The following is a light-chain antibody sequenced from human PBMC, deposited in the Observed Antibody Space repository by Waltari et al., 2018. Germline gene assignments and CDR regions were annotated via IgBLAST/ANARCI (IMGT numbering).Light chain of an antibody. Sequence: DIQMTQSPSSLSASVGDTVTISCRASQTIDVYLNWYQQQPGKAPNLLIYAASTLRIGVPSRFSGFGSETEFTLTITGLQPEDFATYYCQQSLDSPYTFGQGTRLEI. CDR2: AAS. CDR3: QQSLDSPYT. V-gene: IGKV1-39*01. J-gene: IGKJ2*01. CDR1: QTIDVY.